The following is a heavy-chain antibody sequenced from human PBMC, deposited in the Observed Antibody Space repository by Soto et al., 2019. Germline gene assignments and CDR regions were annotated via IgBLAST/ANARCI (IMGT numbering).Heavy chain of an antibody. CDR3: TTVTPFAL. Sequence: EVQVVESGGGLVKPGGSLTLSCATSGFIFIDAWLSWVRQAPGKGLEWVGRIKSQGAGGTVDYAAFVQGRFTISRDDSSNTLYLQINSLQTEDTAVYYCTTVTPFALGGQGGLVTVSS. CDR2: IKSQGAGGTV. V-gene: IGHV3-15*05. CDR1: GFIFIDAW. J-gene: IGHJ4*02.